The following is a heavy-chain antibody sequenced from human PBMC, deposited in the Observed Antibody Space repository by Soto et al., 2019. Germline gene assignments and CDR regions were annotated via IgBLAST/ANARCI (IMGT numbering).Heavy chain of an antibody. CDR3: ARHAAYSSGIPRYYYYGMDV. V-gene: IGHV4-39*01. CDR2: IYYSGST. D-gene: IGHD6-19*01. CDR1: GCSISSSSYY. J-gene: IGHJ6*02. Sequence: SETVSLTCTVSGCSISSSSYYWGWIRQPPGKGLEWIGSIYYSGSTYYNPSLKSRVTISVDTSKNQFSLKLSSVTAADTAVYYCARHAAYSSGIPRYYYYGMDVWGQGTTVTVSS.